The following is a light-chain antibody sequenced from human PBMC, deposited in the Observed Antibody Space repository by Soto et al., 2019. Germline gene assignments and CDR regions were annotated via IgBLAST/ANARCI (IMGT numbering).Light chain of an antibody. J-gene: IGKJ2*01. CDR2: DAS. Sequence: EIVLTQTPATLSLSPGERATLSCRASESVRQYLAWYQQKPGQAPRLLIYDASSRAIGIPARFSGSGSGTDFTLTISSLEPEDFAVYYCQQRSTWPPGYTFGQGTKLEMK. CDR3: QQRSTWPPGYT. V-gene: IGKV3-11*01. CDR1: ESVRQY.